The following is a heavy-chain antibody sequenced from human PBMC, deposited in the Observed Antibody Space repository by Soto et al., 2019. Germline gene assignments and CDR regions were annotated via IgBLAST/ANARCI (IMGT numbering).Heavy chain of an antibody. CDR2: IDPGDSDT. V-gene: IGHV5-51*01. CDR1: GYSFTTFW. J-gene: IGHJ6*02. D-gene: IGHD6-13*01. Sequence: GESLKISCKASGYSFTTFWIGWVRQMPGKGLEWMGIIDPGDSDTRYSPSFQGQVTISADKSISTAYLQWSSLKASDTAMYYCARQVLGVSAPAGNHNMDVWGQGTTVTVSS. CDR3: ARQVLGVSAPAGNHNMDV.